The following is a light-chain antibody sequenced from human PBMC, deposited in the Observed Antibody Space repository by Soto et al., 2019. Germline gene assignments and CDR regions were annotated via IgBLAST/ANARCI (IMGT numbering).Light chain of an antibody. Sequence: QSVLTQPASVSGSPGQSITISCTGTSSDVGGYNYVSWYQQHPGKAPKLMIYDVSNRPSGVSNRFSGSKSGNTASLTISGLQAEDEADYSCTSYTNSIIPYVFVTRTKVTVL. V-gene: IGLV2-14*01. CDR3: TSYTNSIIPYV. CDR2: DVS. J-gene: IGLJ1*01. CDR1: SSDVGGYNY.